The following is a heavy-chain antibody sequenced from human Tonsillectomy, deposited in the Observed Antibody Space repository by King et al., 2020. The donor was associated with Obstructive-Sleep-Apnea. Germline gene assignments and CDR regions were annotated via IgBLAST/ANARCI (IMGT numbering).Heavy chain of an antibody. D-gene: IGHD3-16*01. CDR1: GDSFNSGAFY. Sequence: QLQESGPGLVKPSQTLSLTRSVSGDSFNSGAFYWGWIRQVPGKGLEWLGYIYDTGTTYYNPSLESRLTILVGTSQSQFSLKLRSVTAADTAVYFCARVRHQGDFVDYWGQGSLVVVSS. J-gene: IGHJ4*02. V-gene: IGHV4-31*03. CDR3: ARVRHQGDFVDY. CDR2: IYDTGTT.